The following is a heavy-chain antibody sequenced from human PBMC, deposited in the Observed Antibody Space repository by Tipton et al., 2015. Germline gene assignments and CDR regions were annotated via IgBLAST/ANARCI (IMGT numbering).Heavy chain of an antibody. CDR3: AMSEILTPRRYFGS. CDR2: VYYSGST. Sequence: LRLSCNVSGGSVSSGSYFWSWIRQPPGRGLEWIGYVYYSGSTNYNPSLTNRVTISVDTSKNQFSLRVRSVTAADTAVYFCAMSEILTPRRYFGSWGQGLLVAVSS. D-gene: IGHD2-15*01. J-gene: IGHJ4*02. V-gene: IGHV4-61*01. CDR1: GGSVSSGSYF.